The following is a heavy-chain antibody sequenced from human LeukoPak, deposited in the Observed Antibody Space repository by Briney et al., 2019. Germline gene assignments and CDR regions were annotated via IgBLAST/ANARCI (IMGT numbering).Heavy chain of an antibody. CDR2: ISGSAEST. V-gene: IGHV3-23*01. CDR1: GFTFSSYA. Sequence: GGSLRLSCAASGFTFSSYAMSWVRQAPGRGLEWVSTISGSAESTYYADSVKGRFIVSRDNSKNTLHLQMSSLRAGDTAVYYCAKAAARDYFEHWGQGTLVTVSS. J-gene: IGHJ1*01. CDR3: AKAAARDYFEH. D-gene: IGHD2-15*01.